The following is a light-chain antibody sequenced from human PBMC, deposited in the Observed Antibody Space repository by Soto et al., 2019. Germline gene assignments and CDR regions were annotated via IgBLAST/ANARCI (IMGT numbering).Light chain of an antibody. CDR2: AAS. Sequence: DIQLTQSPSFLSASVGDRVTITCRASQGISSYLAWHQQKPGKSPKLLIYAASTLQSGVISRFSGSGYGTEFTLTSSNLQPENFSTYYCKQFNRYPVTIGGRTKVEIK. CDR3: KQFNRYPVT. CDR1: QGISSY. V-gene: IGKV1-9*01. J-gene: IGKJ4*01.